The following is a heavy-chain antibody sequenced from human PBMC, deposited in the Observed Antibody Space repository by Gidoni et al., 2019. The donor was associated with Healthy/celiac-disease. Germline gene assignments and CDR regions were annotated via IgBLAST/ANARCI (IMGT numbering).Heavy chain of an antibody. CDR3: ARHGFYGLFHDFWSGYADHNFDY. J-gene: IGHJ4*02. Sequence: QLQLQESGPGLVKPSETLSLTCTVSGGSIRGGGYDWGWIRQPPGKGLEWIGSIYFSGSPHYTTSRKSRVTISVDTLKKQFSLNLSSVTAADTAVYYCARHGFYGLFHDFWSGYADHNFDYWGQGTLVTVSS. V-gene: IGHV4-39*01. CDR2: IYFSGSP. CDR1: GGSIRGGGYD. D-gene: IGHD3-3*01.